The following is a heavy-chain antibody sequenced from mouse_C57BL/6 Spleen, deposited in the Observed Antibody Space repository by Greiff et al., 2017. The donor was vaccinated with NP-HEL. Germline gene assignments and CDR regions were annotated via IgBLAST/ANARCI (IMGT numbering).Heavy chain of an antibody. J-gene: IGHJ2*01. D-gene: IGHD2-5*01. CDR3: AREGTNYDSNRDD. CDR1: GYTFTSYW. Sequence: QVQLQQPGAELVKPGASVKLSCKASGYTFTSYWMHWVKQRPGQGLEWIGMINPNSSSTNYNEPFKSKATLTVDKSSSTAYMQLSSLTSEDSAVYYDAREGTNYDSNRDDWGQGTTLTVSS. CDR2: INPNSSST. V-gene: IGHV1-64*01.